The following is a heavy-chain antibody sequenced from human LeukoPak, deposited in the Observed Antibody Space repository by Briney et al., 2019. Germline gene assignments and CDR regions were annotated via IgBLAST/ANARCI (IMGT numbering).Heavy chain of an antibody. CDR1: GGSFSGYY. Sequence: SSETLSLTCAVYGGSFSGYYWSWIRQPPGKGLEWIGEINHSGSTNYNPSLKSRVTISVDTSKNQFSLKLSSVTAADTAVYYCARHALSSSWSLYYYYGMDVWGQGTTVTVSS. V-gene: IGHV4-34*01. J-gene: IGHJ6*02. CDR3: ARHALSSSWSLYYYYGMDV. D-gene: IGHD6-13*01. CDR2: INHSGST.